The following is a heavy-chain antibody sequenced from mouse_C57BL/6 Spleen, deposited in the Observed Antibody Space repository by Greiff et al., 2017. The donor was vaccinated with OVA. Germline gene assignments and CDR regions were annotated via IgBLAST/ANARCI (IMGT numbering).Heavy chain of an antibody. CDR3: ARSYCGSSMYFDV. Sequence: EVKLQQSGPELVKPGASVKISCKASGYTFTDYYMNWVKQSHGKSLEWIGDIDPNNGGTSYNQKFKGKATLTVDKSSSTAYMELRSLTSEDSAVYYCARSYCGSSMYFDVWGTGTTVTVSS. J-gene: IGHJ1*03. V-gene: IGHV1-26*01. D-gene: IGHD1-1*01. CDR1: GYTFTDYY. CDR2: IDPNNGGT.